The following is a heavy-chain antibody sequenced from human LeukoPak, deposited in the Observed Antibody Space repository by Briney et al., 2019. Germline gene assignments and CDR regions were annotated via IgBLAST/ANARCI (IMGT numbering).Heavy chain of an antibody. CDR2: ITGTGYTT. CDR3: AKDHLLSGSVDY. Sequence: GGSLRLSCAASGFTFSNYAMTWVRQAPGKGLEWVSSITGTGYTTYYADSVKGRFTISRDNSKNTLYLQMNSLRAEDTAVYYCAKDHLLSGSVDYWGQGTLVTVSS. V-gene: IGHV3-23*01. D-gene: IGHD5-12*01. CDR1: GFTFSNYA. J-gene: IGHJ4*02.